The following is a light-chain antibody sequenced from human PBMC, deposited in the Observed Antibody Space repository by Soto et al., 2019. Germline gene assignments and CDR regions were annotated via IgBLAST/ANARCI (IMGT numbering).Light chain of an antibody. V-gene: IGKV1-8*01. CDR2: AAS. CDR1: QGIGSY. Sequence: AIRMTQSPSSFSASTGDRVTITCRASQGIGSYFAWIQQKSGTAPQLLIYAASTLQGGTSSRFSGSGSGTDFTPTIGCRKSQGFATYYCQQYYNFPFTFGQGTKL. CDR3: QQYYNFPFT. J-gene: IGKJ2*01.